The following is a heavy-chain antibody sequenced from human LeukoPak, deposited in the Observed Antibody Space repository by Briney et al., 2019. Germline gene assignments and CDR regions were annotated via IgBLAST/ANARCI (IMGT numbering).Heavy chain of an antibody. V-gene: IGHV1-46*01. CDR3: ARMTPPLTMVVTEGDAFDI. Sequence: ASVKVSCKASGGTFTSYYMHWVRQAPGQGLEWMGIVNPSGGSTSYAQKFQGRVTMTRDTSTSTVYMELSSLRSEDTAVYYCARMTPPLTMVVTEGDAFDIWGQGTMVTVSS. D-gene: IGHD4-23*01. CDR1: GGTFTSYY. J-gene: IGHJ3*02. CDR2: VNPSGGST.